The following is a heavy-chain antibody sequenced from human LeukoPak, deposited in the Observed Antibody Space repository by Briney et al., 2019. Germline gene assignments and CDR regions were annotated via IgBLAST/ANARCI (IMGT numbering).Heavy chain of an antibody. J-gene: IGHJ2*01. V-gene: IGHV4-34*01. CDR2: ISHSGST. CDR1: GGSFSGCY. Sequence: NSSETLSHTCAVSGGSFSGCYWSWIRQPPGKGLEWIGEISHSGSTNYSPSLKSRVTISVDTSKNQFSLTLSSVTAADTAVYYCARALVRATMVWYFDLWGRGTLVTVSS. D-gene: IGHD5-12*01. CDR3: ARALVRATMVWYFDL.